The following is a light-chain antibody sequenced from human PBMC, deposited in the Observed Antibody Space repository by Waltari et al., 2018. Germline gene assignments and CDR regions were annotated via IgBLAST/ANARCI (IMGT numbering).Light chain of an antibody. CDR2: WAS. Sequence: DIVMTQSPDSLAVSLGERATINCKSSQSVLYSSNNKNYLAWYQQKPGQPPKLLIYWASTRESGVPDRFSGSGSGTDFTLTISRLEPEDFAVYYCQQYGIPPYTFGQGTKLEIK. CDR3: QQYGIPPYT. V-gene: IGKV4-1*01. J-gene: IGKJ2*01. CDR1: QSVLYSSNNKNY.